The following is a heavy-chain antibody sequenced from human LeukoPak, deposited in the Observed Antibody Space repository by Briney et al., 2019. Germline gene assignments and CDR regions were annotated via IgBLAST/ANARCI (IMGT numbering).Heavy chain of an antibody. D-gene: IGHD4/OR15-4a*01. CDR1: GYTFTSYG. J-gene: IGHJ4*02. V-gene: IGHV1-2*02. CDR2: INPNSGGT. Sequence: ASAKVSCKASGYTFTSYGISWVRQAPGQGLEWMGWINPNSGGTNYAQKFQGRVTMTRDTSISTAYMELSRLRSDDTAVYYCARDVLLEDYYFDYWGQGTLVTVSS. CDR3: ARDVLLEDYYFDY.